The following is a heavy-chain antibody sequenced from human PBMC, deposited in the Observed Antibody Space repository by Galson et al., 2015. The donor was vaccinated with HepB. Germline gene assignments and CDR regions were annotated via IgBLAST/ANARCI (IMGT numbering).Heavy chain of an antibody. CDR1: GYSFTNYW. Sequence: QSGAEVKKPGESLKISCKGSGYSFTNYWIGWVRQMPGKGLEWMGIIYPGDSDTRYSPSFQGQVIISADKSISTAYLQWSSLKASDTAMYYCARASGIEVPGIHTPLVDYWGQGTLVTVSS. V-gene: IGHV5-51*01. CDR2: IYPGDSDT. J-gene: IGHJ4*02. D-gene: IGHD6-19*01. CDR3: ARASGIEVPGIHTPLVDY.